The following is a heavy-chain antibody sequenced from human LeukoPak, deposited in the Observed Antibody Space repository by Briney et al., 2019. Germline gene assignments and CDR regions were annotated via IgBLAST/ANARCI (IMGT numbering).Heavy chain of an antibody. J-gene: IGHJ4*02. D-gene: IGHD1-7*01. V-gene: IGHV3-9*01. CDR3: GKLDSRGELIDY. CDR2: IRWNSGSI. Sequence: PGGSLRLSCAASGFTFDDYAMHWVRQAPGKGLEWVPGIRWNSGSIGYAESVKGRFTSSRDNAKDSLYLQMNSLRTEGTALYFCGKLDSRGELIDYWGQGTLVTVSS. CDR1: GFTFDDYA.